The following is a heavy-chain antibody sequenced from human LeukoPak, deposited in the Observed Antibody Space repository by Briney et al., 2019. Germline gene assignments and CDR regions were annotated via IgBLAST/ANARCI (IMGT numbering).Heavy chain of an antibody. V-gene: IGHV1-46*01. D-gene: IGHD3-9*01. J-gene: IGHJ4*02. CDR1: GYTFTSYY. Sequence: ASVKVSCKASGYTFTSYYMHWVRQAPGQGLEWMGIINPSGGSTSYAQKFQGRVTMTRDTSTSTVYMELSSLRSEDTAVCYCAREGDILTGYYEYYFDYWGQGTLVTVSS. CDR2: INPSGGST. CDR3: AREGDILTGYYEYYFDY.